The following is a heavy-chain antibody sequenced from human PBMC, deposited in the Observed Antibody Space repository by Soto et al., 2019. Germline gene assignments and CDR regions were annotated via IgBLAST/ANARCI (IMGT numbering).Heavy chain of an antibody. D-gene: IGHD3-22*01. CDR2: FDPEDGET. Sequence: ASVKVSCKVSGYTLTELSMHWVRQAPGKGLEWMGGFDPEDGETIYAQKFQGRVTMTEDTSTDTAYMELSSLRSEDTAVYYCATDPYYYDSSGYYSIEFDPWGQGTLVTV. V-gene: IGHV1-24*01. CDR1: GYTLTELS. J-gene: IGHJ5*02. CDR3: ATDPYYYDSSGYYSIEFDP.